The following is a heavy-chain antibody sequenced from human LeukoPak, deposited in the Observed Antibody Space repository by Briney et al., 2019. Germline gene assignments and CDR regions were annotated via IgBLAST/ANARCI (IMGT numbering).Heavy chain of an antibody. CDR1: GGTFSSYA. CDR2: IIPIFGTA. D-gene: IGHD3-22*01. CDR3: ARARAPYYYDSNGLSAFDI. J-gene: IGHJ3*02. Sequence: SVKVSCKASGGTFSSYAISWVRQAPGQGLEWMGGIIPIFGTANYAQKFQGRVTITADKSTSTAYMELSSLRSEDTAVYYCARARAPYYYDSNGLSAFDIWGQGTMVTVSS. V-gene: IGHV1-69*06.